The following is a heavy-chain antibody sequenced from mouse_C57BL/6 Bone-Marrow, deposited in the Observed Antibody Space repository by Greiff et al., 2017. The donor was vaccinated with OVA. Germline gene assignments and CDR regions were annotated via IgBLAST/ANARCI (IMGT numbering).Heavy chain of an antibody. Sequence: EVKLMESGPGLVKPSQSLSLTCSVTGYSITSGYYWNWIRQFPGNKLEWMGYISYDGSNNYNPSLKNRISITRDTSKNQFFLKLNSVTTEDTATYYCARDGGPWFAYWGQGTLVTVSA. CDR3: ARDGGPWFAY. J-gene: IGHJ3*01. V-gene: IGHV3-6*01. CDR1: GYSITSGYY. CDR2: ISYDGSN.